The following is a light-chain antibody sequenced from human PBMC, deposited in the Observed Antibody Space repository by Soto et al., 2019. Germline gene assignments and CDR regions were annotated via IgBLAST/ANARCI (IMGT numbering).Light chain of an antibody. Sequence: QSVLTQPPSVSGAPGQRVTISCTGSSSNIGAGYDVHWYQQFPGTAPKPLIFGNSDRPSGVPDRFSGSKSGTSASLAITGLQAEDEADYFCQSYDSSLSTYVFGTGTKVTVL. V-gene: IGLV1-40*01. J-gene: IGLJ1*01. CDR3: QSYDSSLSTYV. CDR1: SSNIGAGYD. CDR2: GNS.